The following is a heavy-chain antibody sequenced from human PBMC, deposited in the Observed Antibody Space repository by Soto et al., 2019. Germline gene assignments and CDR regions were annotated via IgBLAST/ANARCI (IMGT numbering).Heavy chain of an antibody. J-gene: IGHJ3*01. CDR3: AKTYSSGRGAFDV. CDR1: GFTFSSYI. Sequence: GGSLRLSCAASGFTFSSYIMNWVCQAQGKGLEWVSYISSGSSTIYYADSVKGRFTISRDNAQNSLYLQMNSLRAEDTAVYYCAKTYSSGRGAFDVWGQGTMVTVSS. V-gene: IGHV3-48*01. D-gene: IGHD6-19*01. CDR2: ISSGSSTI.